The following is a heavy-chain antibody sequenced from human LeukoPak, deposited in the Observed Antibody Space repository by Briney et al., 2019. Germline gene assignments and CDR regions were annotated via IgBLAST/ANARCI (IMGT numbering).Heavy chain of an antibody. J-gene: IGHJ6*02. CDR3: ARVMHWDTVMARGRGMDA. V-gene: IGHV1-69*13. D-gene: IGHD5-18*01. CDR2: IIPIFGTA. CDR1: GGTFSSYA. Sequence: ASVKVSCKASGGTFSSYAISWVRQAPGQGLEWMGGIIPIFGTANCAQKLQGRVTITADESTSTAYMELSSLRSEDTAVYYCARVMHWDTVMARGRGMDAWGQGTTVTVSS.